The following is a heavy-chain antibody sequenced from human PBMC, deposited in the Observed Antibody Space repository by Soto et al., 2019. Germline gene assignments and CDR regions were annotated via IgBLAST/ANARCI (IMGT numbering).Heavy chain of an antibody. J-gene: IGHJ3*02. V-gene: IGHV3-23*01. CDR3: AKDRGAFDI. Sequence: GGSLRLSCAASGFTFSSYAMSWVRQAPGKGLEWVSAISGSGGSIYYANSVKGRFTISRDNSKNTLYLQMNSLGAEDTAVYYCAKDRGAFDIWGQGTMVTVSS. D-gene: IGHD3-10*01. CDR1: GFTFSSYA. CDR2: ISGSGGSI.